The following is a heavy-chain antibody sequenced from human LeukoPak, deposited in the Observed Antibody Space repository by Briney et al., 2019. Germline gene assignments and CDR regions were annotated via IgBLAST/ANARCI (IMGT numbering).Heavy chain of an antibody. J-gene: IGHJ6*03. CDR1: GFTFSTYA. CDR2: ISGSGGGT. V-gene: IGHV3-23*01. CDR3: AKHPSTMVRDLPSMDV. Sequence: GGSLRLSCAATGFTFSTYAMSWVRQAPGKGLEWVSGISGSGGGTYYADSVKGRFTISRDNSKNTVFLQMNSLRAEDTAVYNCAKHPSTMVRDLPSMDVWGKGTTVTVSS. D-gene: IGHD3-10*01.